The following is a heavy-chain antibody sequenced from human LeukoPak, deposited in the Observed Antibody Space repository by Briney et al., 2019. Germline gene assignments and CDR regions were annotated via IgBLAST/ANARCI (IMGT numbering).Heavy chain of an antibody. CDR3: ARASILPRCFGGSCCAPLDY. Sequence: RGSLRLSCTASGFNFSHYTMTWVRQAPGKGLEWVSSTSSVGRYIYYSESLKGRLTVSRDDASSSLSLQMDSLRAEDSAVYYCARASILPRCFGGSCCAPLDYWGQGSLIAVSS. CDR1: GFNFSHYT. D-gene: IGHD2-15*01. J-gene: IGHJ4*02. V-gene: IGHV3-21*01. CDR2: TSSVGRYI.